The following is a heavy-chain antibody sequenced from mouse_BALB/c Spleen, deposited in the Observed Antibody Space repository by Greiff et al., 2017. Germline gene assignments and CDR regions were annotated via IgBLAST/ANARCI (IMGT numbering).Heavy chain of an antibody. CDR3: ARQPTPTANYAMDY. Sequence: EVMLVESGGGLVKPGGSLKLSCAASGFAFSSYDMSWVRQTPEKRLEWVAYISSGGGSTYYPDTVKGRFTISRDNAKNTLYLQMSSLKSEDTAMYYCARQPTPTANYAMDYWGQGTSVTVSS. CDR1: GFAFSSYD. V-gene: IGHV5-12-1*01. D-gene: IGHD1-2*01. CDR2: ISSGGGST. J-gene: IGHJ4*01.